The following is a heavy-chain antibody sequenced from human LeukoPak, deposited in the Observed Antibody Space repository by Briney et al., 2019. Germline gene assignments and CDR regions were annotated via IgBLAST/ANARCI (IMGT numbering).Heavy chain of an antibody. Sequence: GGSLRLSCAASGFTLSSYELNWVRQAPGKGLEWLSYIGDSGTTIYYADSVKGRFTISRDNAKNSLYLQVNSLRAEDTAIYYCARETLYEDAFDLWGQGTMVTVSS. V-gene: IGHV3-48*03. D-gene: IGHD2/OR15-2a*01. J-gene: IGHJ3*01. CDR2: IGDSGTTI. CDR1: GFTLSSYE. CDR3: ARETLYEDAFDL.